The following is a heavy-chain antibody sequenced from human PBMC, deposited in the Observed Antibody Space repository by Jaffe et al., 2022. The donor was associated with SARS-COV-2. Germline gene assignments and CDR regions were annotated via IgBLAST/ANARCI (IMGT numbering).Heavy chain of an antibody. D-gene: IGHD6-19*01. CDR1: GFTFSASA. CDR2: ISTSADT. V-gene: IGHV3-23*01. CDR3: TNVIAVLGEAFDV. J-gene: IGHJ3*01. Sequence: EVQFLESGGGLAQPGGSLRLSCAVSGFTFSASAMTWVRQAPGKGLDWVSSISTSADTYYAASVRGRFIVSRDNSKNTLYLQMNSLRAEDTAIYYCTNVIAVLGEAFDVWGLGTVVTVSS.